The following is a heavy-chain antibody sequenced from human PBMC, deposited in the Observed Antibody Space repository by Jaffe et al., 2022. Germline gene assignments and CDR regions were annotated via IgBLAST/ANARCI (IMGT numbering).Heavy chain of an antibody. CDR3: ARAGYGDGAFDV. CDR1: GGSFSGFP. J-gene: IGHJ3*01. D-gene: IGHD5-12*01. V-gene: IGHV4-34*02. Sequence: QVQLQQWGAGLVRPSETLSLTCLVSGGSFSGFPWTWLRQSPGKGLEWIGHIDRRGYTIYKSSLRSRVTISIDTSKNQFSLRLTSVTAADTAVYFCARAGYGDGAFDVWGQGTTVTTSS. CDR2: IDRRGYT.